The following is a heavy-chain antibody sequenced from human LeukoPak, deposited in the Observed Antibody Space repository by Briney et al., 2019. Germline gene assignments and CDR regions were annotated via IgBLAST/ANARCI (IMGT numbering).Heavy chain of an antibody. CDR2: VYYSGST. Sequence: SETLSLTCTVSGDFITAYYWSWIRQPPGKGLEWIGYVYYSGSTEYNPSLRSRVTISLEMSKHQFSLILTSGTAADTAVYYCASNTGTVFDYWGQGALVTVSS. D-gene: IGHD7-27*01. V-gene: IGHV4-59*01. J-gene: IGHJ4*02. CDR1: GDFITAYY. CDR3: ASNTGTVFDY.